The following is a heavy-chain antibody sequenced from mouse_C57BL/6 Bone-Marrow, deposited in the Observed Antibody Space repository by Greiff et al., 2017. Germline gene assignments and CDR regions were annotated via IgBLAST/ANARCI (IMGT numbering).Heavy chain of an antibody. J-gene: IGHJ2*01. Sequence: EVKLVESGAELVRPGASVKLSCTASGFNIKDDYMHWVKQRPEQGLEWIGWIDPENGDTEYASKFQGKATITADTSSNTAYLQLSSLTSEDTAVYYCTTGYLLWPHWSQGTTLTFSS. CDR3: TTGYLLWPH. D-gene: IGHD2-1*01. V-gene: IGHV14-4*01. CDR1: GFNIKDDY. CDR2: IDPENGDT.